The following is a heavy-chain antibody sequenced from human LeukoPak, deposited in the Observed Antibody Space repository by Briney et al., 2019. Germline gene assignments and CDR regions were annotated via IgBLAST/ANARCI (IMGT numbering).Heavy chain of an antibody. CDR3: ARDRAHVLLWFGELGDDSPRFDY. V-gene: IGHV3-7*01. CDR1: GFTFSSHW. D-gene: IGHD3-10*01. J-gene: IGHJ4*02. CDR2: IKQDGSEK. Sequence: PGGSLRLSCAASGFTFSSHWMSWVRQAPGKGLEWVANIKQDGSEKYYVDSVKGRFTISRDNAKNSLYLQMNSLRAEDTAVYYCARDRAHVLLWFGELGDDSPRFDYWGQGTLVTVSS.